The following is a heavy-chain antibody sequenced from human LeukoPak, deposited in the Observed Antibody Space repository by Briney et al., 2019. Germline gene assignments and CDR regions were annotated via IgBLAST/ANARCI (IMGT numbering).Heavy chain of an antibody. Sequence: SETLSLTCTVSGYSISTSYYWGWIRQPPGKGLEWIGSIYHSGNTYYNPSLKSRVTISVDTSKNQFSLKLSSVTAADTAVYYCAASSGWSTRVGAFDIWGQGTMVTVSS. J-gene: IGHJ3*02. V-gene: IGHV4-38-2*02. D-gene: IGHD6-19*01. CDR1: GYSISTSYY. CDR3: AASSGWSTRVGAFDI. CDR2: IYHSGNT.